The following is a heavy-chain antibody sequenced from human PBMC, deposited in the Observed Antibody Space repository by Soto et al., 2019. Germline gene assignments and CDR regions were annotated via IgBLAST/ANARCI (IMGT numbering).Heavy chain of an antibody. J-gene: IGHJ4*02. CDR2: ISPMFGAA. CDR1: GGTFNTYA. V-gene: IGHV1-69*19. Sequence: QVQLVQSGAEMKKPGSSVKVSCQSSGGTFNTYAMNWVRQAPGHGPEWMGDISPMFGAANYAPKFQGRVTITVYESTGTSYMQLSSLPSEDTALYFCAREVQVHTPAFVYWGQGTLVTVSS. CDR3: AREVQVHTPAFVY. D-gene: IGHD3-10*01.